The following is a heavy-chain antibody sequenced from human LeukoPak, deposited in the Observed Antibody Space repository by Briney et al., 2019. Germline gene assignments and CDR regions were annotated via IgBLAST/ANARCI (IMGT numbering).Heavy chain of an antibody. Sequence: ASVKVSCKSSGYTFTSYPIIWVRQAPGQGLKWMGWITTYNGNTNSAQKLQGRVTMTTDTSTSTAYMDLRGLRSDDTAVYYCARGYDYGDYVGDFDYWGQGTLVTVSS. CDR3: ARGYDYGDYVGDFDY. V-gene: IGHV1-18*01. D-gene: IGHD4-17*01. J-gene: IGHJ4*02. CDR2: ITTYNGNT. CDR1: GYTFTSYP.